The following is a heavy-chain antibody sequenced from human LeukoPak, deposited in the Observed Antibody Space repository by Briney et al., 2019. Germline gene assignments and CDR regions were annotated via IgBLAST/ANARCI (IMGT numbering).Heavy chain of an antibody. CDR3: VRSQFSSSS. Sequence: GGSLRLSCAASGFTFSNAWMSWVRQAPGKGLEWVANIKRDGSEKYYVDSVKDRFTISRDNAKNSLYLQMNSLRAEDTAVYYCVRSQFSSSSWGQGTLVTVSS. CDR1: GFTFSNAW. D-gene: IGHD6-13*01. J-gene: IGHJ5*02. V-gene: IGHV3-7*01. CDR2: IKRDGSEK.